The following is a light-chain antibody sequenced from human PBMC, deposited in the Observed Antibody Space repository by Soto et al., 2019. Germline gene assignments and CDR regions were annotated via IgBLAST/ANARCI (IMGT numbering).Light chain of an antibody. CDR1: SSDVGAYNY. CDR2: EVN. J-gene: IGLJ1*01. CDR3: TSYAGGNNV. V-gene: IGLV2-8*01. Sequence: QSALTQPPSASGSPGQSVTISCSGTSSDVGAYNYVSWYQQHPGKVPNLMVYEVNKRPSGVPDRFSGSKSGNTASLTVSGLQAEDEADYYCTSYAGGNNVFGTGTKVTVL.